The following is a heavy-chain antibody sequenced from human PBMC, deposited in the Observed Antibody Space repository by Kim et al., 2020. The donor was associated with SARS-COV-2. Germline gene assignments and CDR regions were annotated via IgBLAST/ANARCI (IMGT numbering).Heavy chain of an antibody. J-gene: IGHJ6*02. D-gene: IGHD1-26*01. CDR2: IKSKTDGGTT. CDR3: TTEYGGSAASYYYGMDV. CDR1: GFTFSNAW. V-gene: IGHV3-15*01. Sequence: GGSLRLSCAASGFTFSNAWMSWVRQAPGKGLEWVGRIKSKTDGGTTDYAAPVKGRFTISRDDSKNTLCLQMNSLKTEDTAVYYCTTEYGGSAASYYYGMDVWGQGTTVTVSS.